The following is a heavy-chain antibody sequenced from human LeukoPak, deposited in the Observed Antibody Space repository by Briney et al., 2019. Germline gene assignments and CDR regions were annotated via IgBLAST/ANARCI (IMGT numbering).Heavy chain of an antibody. CDR2: ISSSSSYI. D-gene: IGHD3-10*01. Sequence: GGPLRLSCAASGFTFSSYSMNWVRQAPGKGLEWVSSISSSSSYIYYADSVKGRFTISRDNAKNSLYLQMNSLRAEDTAVYYCATFTYGSGVDYWGQGTLVTVSS. CDR3: ATFTYGSGVDY. CDR1: GFTFSSYS. J-gene: IGHJ4*02. V-gene: IGHV3-21*01.